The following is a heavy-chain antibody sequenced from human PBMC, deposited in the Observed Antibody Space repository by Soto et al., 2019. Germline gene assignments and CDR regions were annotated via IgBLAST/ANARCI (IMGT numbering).Heavy chain of an antibody. Sequence: SETLSLTCSVSGGSFRTYYWTWLRQPPGKGLEWIGDISHTETTNYSPSLDGRVTISSDTAKNQFSLRLSSVTAADTAVYYCVGISEAYYYGMDVWGQGTTVT. CDR1: GGSFRTYY. D-gene: IGHD2-21*01. CDR3: VGISEAYYYGMDV. CDR2: ISHTETT. V-gene: IGHV4-34*01. J-gene: IGHJ6*02.